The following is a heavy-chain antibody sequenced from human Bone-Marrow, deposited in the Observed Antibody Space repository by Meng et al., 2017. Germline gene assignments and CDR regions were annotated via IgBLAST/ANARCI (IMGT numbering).Heavy chain of an antibody. CDR2: IWYDGSNK. Sequence: GESLKISCAASGFTFSSYGMHWVRQAPGKGLEWVAVIWYDGSNKYYADSVKGRFTISRDNSKNTLYLQMNSLRAEDTAVYYCARVFVGGRIDSGYDHDAFDIWGQGTMVTVSS. CDR3: ARVFVGGRIDSGYDHDAFDI. CDR1: GFTFSSYG. V-gene: IGHV3-33*01. D-gene: IGHD5-12*01. J-gene: IGHJ3*02.